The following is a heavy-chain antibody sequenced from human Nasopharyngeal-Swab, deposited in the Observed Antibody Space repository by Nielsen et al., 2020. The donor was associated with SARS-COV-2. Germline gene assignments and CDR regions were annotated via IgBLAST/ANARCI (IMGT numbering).Heavy chain of an antibody. CDR3: ARQSCSGGTCYSWWYFDL. V-gene: IGHV5-51*01. J-gene: IGHJ2*01. Sequence: GESLKISCKGSGYSFTNNWICWVRQIPGKGLELMGIIYPGDSDTKYSPSLQGQVTISADKSSSTAYLQWSSLKASDSGMYYCARQSCSGGTCYSWWYFDLWGRGTLVTVSS. CDR2: IYPGDSDT. CDR1: GYSFTNNW. D-gene: IGHD2-15*01.